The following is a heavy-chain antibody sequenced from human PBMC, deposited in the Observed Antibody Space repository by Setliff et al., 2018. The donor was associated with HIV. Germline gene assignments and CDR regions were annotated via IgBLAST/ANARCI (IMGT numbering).Heavy chain of an antibody. Sequence: GASVKVSCKASGYTFTSNYIHWVRQAPGQGLEWMGIINPAGNPTSYAQKFQGRLTMTRDTSTNTVYMELSSLRSDDTAVYYCARNPRIAVAGTDYYYYMDVWGKGTTVTVSS. J-gene: IGHJ6*03. CDR1: GYTFTSNY. CDR2: INPAGNPT. D-gene: IGHD6-19*01. CDR3: ARNPRIAVAGTDYYYYMDV. V-gene: IGHV1-46*01.